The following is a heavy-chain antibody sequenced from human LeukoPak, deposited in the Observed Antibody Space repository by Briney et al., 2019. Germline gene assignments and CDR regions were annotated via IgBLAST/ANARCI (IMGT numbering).Heavy chain of an antibody. J-gene: IGHJ6*02. V-gene: IGHV4-34*01. CDR2: INHSGSS. D-gene: IGHD3-10*01. Sequence: RTSETLSLTCAVYGGSFSGYYWSWIRQPPGKGLEWIGEINHSGSSNYNPSLKSRVTISVDTSKNQFSLKLSSVTAADTAVYYCARHVDYGSGNYYKRTYYYYGMDVWGQGTTVTVSS. CDR3: ARHVDYGSGNYYKRTYYYYGMDV. CDR1: GGSFSGYY.